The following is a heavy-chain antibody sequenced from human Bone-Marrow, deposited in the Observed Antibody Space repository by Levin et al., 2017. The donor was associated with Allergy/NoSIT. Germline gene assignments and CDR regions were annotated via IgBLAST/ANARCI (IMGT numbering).Heavy chain of an antibody. CDR3: ARVFAEQWLVFPLDY. V-gene: IGHV1-18*01. D-gene: IGHD6-19*01. CDR1: GYTFTSYG. J-gene: IGHJ4*02. CDR2: ISAYNGNT. Sequence: LGESLKISCKASGYTFTSYGISWVRQAPGQGLEWMGWISAYNGNTNYAQKLQGRVTMTTDTSTSTAYMELRSLRSDDTAVYYCARVFAEQWLVFPLDYWGQGTLVTVSS.